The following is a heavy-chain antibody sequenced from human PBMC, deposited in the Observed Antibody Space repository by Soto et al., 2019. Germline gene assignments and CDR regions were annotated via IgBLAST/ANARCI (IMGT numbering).Heavy chain of an antibody. D-gene: IGHD2-15*01. CDR1: GYTFTSYD. V-gene: IGHV1-8*01. CDR2: MNPNSGNT. J-gene: IGHJ3*02. CDR3: ARGLVYCSGGSCYGIDAFDI. Sequence: ASVKVSCKASGYTFTSYDINWVRQATGQGLEWMGWMNPNSGNTGYAQKFQGRVTMTRKTSISTAYMELSSLRSEDTAVYYCARGLVYCSGGSCYGIDAFDIWGQGTMVTVSS.